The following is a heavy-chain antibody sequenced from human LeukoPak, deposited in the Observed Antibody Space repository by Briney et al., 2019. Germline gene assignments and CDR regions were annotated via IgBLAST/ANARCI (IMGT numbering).Heavy chain of an antibody. CDR1: GGSIITSNYY. CDR2: IYFSGTT. J-gene: IGHJ4*02. D-gene: IGHD3-3*01. V-gene: IGHV4-39*01. Sequence: SETLSLTCAVSGGSIITSNYYWGWIRQPPGKGLEWISSIYFSGTTYYNPSLESRVTISVDTSKNQFSLKLSSVTAADTAVYFCARYSWSGYPYFDYWGQGTLVTVSS. CDR3: ARYSWSGYPYFDY.